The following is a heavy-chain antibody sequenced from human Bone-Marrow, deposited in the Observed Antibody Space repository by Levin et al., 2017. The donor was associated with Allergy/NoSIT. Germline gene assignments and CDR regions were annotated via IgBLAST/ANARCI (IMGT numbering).Heavy chain of an antibody. V-gene: IGHV3-23*01. J-gene: IGHJ5*02. CDR1: AFLSSGNG. Sequence: PGGSLRLSCEVSAFLSSGNGISWVRQSPVKGLEWVSSISARATRTYYADSVKGRFSISRDNSKNTVYLQMDSLTDEDTAVYHCTIGWGSFDPWGQGTLVTVSS. CDR2: ISARATRT. CDR3: TIGWGSFDP. D-gene: IGHD3-16*01.